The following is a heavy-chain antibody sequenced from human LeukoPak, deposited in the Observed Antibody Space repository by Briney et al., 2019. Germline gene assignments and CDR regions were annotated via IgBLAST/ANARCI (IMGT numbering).Heavy chain of an antibody. CDR2: ISYDGSNK. D-gene: IGHD1-26*01. V-gene: IGHV3-30*04. CDR1: GFTFSSYA. CDR3: AKDRGSLVVDY. J-gene: IGHJ4*02. Sequence: PGGSLRLSCAASGFTFSSYAMHWVRQAPGKGLEWVAVISYDGSNKYYADSVKGRFTISRDNSKNTLYLQMNSLRAEDTAVYYCAKDRGSLVVDYWGQGTLVTVSS.